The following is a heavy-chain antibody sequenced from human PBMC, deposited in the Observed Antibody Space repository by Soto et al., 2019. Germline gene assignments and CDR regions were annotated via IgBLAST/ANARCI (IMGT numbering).Heavy chain of an antibody. CDR2: FTPIFGTA. CDR1: DGTLSSYD. D-gene: IGHD5-12*01. J-gene: IGHJ4*02. Sequence: SGKGSCNASDGTLSSYDTIWLRHAPAQGLEGMGGFTPIFGTANYAQKIQGRLTITADKSTSTAYMELSSLRSEDTAVYYCARTRGYSGYDRDSRFAYWGQGTLVTVSS. CDR3: ARTRGYSGYDRDSRFAY. V-gene: IGHV1-69*06.